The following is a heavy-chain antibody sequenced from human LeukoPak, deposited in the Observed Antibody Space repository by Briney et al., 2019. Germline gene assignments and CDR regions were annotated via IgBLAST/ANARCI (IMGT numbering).Heavy chain of an antibody. V-gene: IGHV3-33*01. D-gene: IGHD4-17*01. CDR1: GFTFSSYG. CDR3: ARDHNDYGDAYFDY. CDR2: IWYDGSNK. J-gene: IGHJ4*02. Sequence: GGSLRLSCAASGFTFSSYGMHWVRQAPGKGLEWVAVIWYDGSNKYYADPVKGRFTISRDNSKNTLYLQMNSLRAEDTAVYYCARDHNDYGDAYFDYWGQGTLVTVSS.